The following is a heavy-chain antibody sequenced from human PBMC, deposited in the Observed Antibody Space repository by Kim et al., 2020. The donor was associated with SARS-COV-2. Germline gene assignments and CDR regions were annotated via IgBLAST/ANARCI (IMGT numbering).Heavy chain of an antibody. CDR3: AKDLAVVVPAAKALYYYYGMDV. CDR2: ISGSGGST. J-gene: IGHJ6*02. CDR1: GFTFSSYA. D-gene: IGHD2-2*01. Sequence: GGSLRLSCAASGFTFSSYAMSWVRQAPGKGLEWVSAISGSGGSTYYADSVKGRFTISRDNSKNTLYLQMNSLRAEDTAVYYCAKDLAVVVPAAKALYYYYGMDVWGQGTTVTVSS. V-gene: IGHV3-23*01.